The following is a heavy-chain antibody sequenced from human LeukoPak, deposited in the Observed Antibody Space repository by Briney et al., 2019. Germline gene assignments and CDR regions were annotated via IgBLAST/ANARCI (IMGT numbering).Heavy chain of an antibody. CDR1: GYSFTNYW. J-gene: IGHJ3*02. Sequence: GESLKISCKGSGYSFTNYWIAWVRQMPGKGLEGMGIIYPGDSDIRYSPSFQGQVTISADKSISSAYLQWSSLKASDTAMYYCARATHYYDSSGSRKSDAFDIWGQGTMVTVSS. CDR3: ARATHYYDSSGSRKSDAFDI. CDR2: IYPGDSDI. V-gene: IGHV5-51*01. D-gene: IGHD3-22*01.